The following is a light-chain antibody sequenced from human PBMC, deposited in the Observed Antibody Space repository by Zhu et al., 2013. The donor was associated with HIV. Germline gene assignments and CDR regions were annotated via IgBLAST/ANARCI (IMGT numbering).Light chain of an antibody. CDR3: CSYARGNTWV. CDR2: DSN. V-gene: IGLV1-51*01. J-gene: IGLJ3*02. Sequence: QSVLTQPPSVSAAPGQKVTISCSGSSSNIGNNYVSWYQQLPGTAPKLLIYDSNKRPSGIPDRFSGSKSGTSATLGITGLQAGDEADYYCCSYARGNTWVFGGGTTVTVL. CDR1: SSNIGNNY.